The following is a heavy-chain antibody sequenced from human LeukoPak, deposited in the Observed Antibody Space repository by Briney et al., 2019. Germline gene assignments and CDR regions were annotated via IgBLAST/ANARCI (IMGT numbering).Heavy chain of an antibody. D-gene: IGHD1-26*01. CDR1: GGSISSYY. CDR2: IYPSGST. Sequence: SKTLSLTCTVSGGSISSYYWNWIRQPAGKGLEWIGRIYPSGSTIYNPSLKSRVTMSEDTSKNQFSLKLSSVTAADTAVYYCARGIVGATFYFDYWGPGTLVTVSS. CDR3: ARGIVGATFYFDY. J-gene: IGHJ4*02. V-gene: IGHV4-4*07.